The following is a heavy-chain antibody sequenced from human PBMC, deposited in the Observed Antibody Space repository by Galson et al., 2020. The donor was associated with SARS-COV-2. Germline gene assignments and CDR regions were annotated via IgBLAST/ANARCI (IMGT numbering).Heavy chain of an antibody. CDR2: ISSSGTNI. Sequence: GGSLRLSCAGSGFTFSSYEMNWVRQAPGKGLEWVSYISSSGTNIYYADSVKGRFTISRDNAKNSLYLQMTSLRAEDTAVYYCASPYLAAASFFCAFDIWGLGTMVTVSS. V-gene: IGHV3-48*03. CDR3: ASPYLAAASFFCAFDI. CDR1: GFTFSSYE. D-gene: IGHD2-15*01. J-gene: IGHJ3*02.